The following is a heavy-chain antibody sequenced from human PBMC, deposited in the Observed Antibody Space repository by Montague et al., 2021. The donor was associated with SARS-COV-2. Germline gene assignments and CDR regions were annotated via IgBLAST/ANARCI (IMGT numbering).Heavy chain of an antibody. J-gene: IGHJ4*02. D-gene: IGHD3-22*01. CDR1: GGSISSSSYY. V-gene: IGHV4-39*01. CDR3: ASLTVDYYDSSGYYYNDY. Sequence: SETLSLTCTVSGGSISSSSYYWGWIRQPPGKGLEWIGSIYYSGSTYYNPSLKSRVTISVDTSKNQFSLKLSSVTAADTAMYYCASLTVDYYDSSGYYYNDYWGQGTLVTVSS. CDR2: IYYSGST.